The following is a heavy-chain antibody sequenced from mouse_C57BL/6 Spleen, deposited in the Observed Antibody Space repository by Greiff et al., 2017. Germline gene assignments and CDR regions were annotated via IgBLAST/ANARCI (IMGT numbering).Heavy chain of an antibody. V-gene: IGHV2-2*01. CDR3: ARNPYYYGSEDYAMDY. Sequence: VKVVESGPGLVQPSQSLSITCTVSGFSLTSYGVHWVRQSPGKGLEWLGVIWSGGSTDYNAAFISRLSISKDNSKSQVFFKMNSLQADDTAIYYCARNPYYYGSEDYAMDYWGQGTSVTVSS. CDR1: GFSLTSYG. J-gene: IGHJ4*01. D-gene: IGHD1-1*01. CDR2: IWSGGST.